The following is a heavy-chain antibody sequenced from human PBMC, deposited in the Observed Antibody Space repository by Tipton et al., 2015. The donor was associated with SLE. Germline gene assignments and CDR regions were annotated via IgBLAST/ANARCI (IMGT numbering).Heavy chain of an antibody. D-gene: IGHD4-17*01. CDR1: GGSISSHY. V-gene: IGHV4-59*11. Sequence: TLSLTCTVSGGSISSHYWTLIRQPPGKGLEYIGYIYYSGSTNYNPSLKSRVTISVDTSKNQLSLNLRSVTAADTALYYCAAGWNKYGEFNSWGQGTLVTVSS. CDR2: IYYSGST. CDR3: AAGWNKYGEFNS. J-gene: IGHJ5*01.